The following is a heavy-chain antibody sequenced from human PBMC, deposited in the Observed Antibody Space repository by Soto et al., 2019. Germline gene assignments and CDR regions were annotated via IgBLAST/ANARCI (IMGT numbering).Heavy chain of an antibody. CDR2: IYHSGTT. J-gene: IGHJ5*02. V-gene: IGHV4-59*11. D-gene: IGHD6-13*01. CDR3: ARGGYRTLAWFDP. CDR1: GGSISNHS. Sequence: PSETLSLTCTVSGGSISNHSWSWIRQSPGKGLEWIANIYHSGTTNYNLSLKGRVTISIDSSKNQVSLKLNPVTAADTAVYYCARGGYRTLAWFDPWGQGTLVTVSS.